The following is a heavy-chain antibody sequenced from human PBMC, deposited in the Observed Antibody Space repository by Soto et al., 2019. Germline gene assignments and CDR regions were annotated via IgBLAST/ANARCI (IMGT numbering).Heavy chain of an antibody. D-gene: IGHD6-13*01. V-gene: IGHV3-33*01. J-gene: IGHJ1*01. CDR2: IWYDGSNK. CDR3: ARVAAAGAEYFQH. CDR1: GFGFSSYG. Sequence: QVQLVESGGGVVQPGRSLRLSCAASGFGFSSYGMHWVRQAPGKGLEWVAAIWYDGSNKNYADSVKGRFTLSGDNSKNTVYLQMNSLRADDTAVYYCARVAAAGAEYFQHWGQGTLVIVSS.